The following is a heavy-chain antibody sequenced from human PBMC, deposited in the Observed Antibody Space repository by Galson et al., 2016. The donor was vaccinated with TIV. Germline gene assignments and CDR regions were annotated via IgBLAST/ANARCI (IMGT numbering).Heavy chain of an antibody. Sequence: QSGAEVKKPGESLKISCKGSGYIFTSYWIGWVRQMPGKGLEWMGIIYPGDSDTRYSQSFQGPVRISADKSISTAYLQWSSLKASDTAMYYSARHHRLPFLSFYGPRVAFDICGQGTMVTVSS. D-gene: IGHD4-17*01. CDR3: ARHHRLPFLSFYGPRVAFDI. J-gene: IGHJ3*02. CDR1: GYIFTSYW. V-gene: IGHV5-51*01. CDR2: IYPGDSDT.